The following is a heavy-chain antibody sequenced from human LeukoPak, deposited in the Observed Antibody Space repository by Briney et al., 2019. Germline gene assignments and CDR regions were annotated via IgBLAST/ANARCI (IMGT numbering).Heavy chain of an antibody. J-gene: IGHJ5*02. V-gene: IGHV1-2*02. Sequence: GASVKVSCKASGYTFTSYGISWVRQAPGQGLEWMGWINPNSGGTNYAQKFQGRVTMTRDTSISTAYMELSRLRSDDTAVYYCARVGGDYGGNSNWFDPWGQGTLVTVSS. CDR3: ARVGGDYGGNSNWFDP. D-gene: IGHD4-23*01. CDR1: GYTFTSYG. CDR2: INPNSGGT.